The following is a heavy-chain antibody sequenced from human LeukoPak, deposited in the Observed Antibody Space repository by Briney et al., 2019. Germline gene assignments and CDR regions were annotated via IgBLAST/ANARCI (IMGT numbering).Heavy chain of an antibody. CDR2: IYHSGST. CDR3: AIPCSYGRKKYFQH. J-gene: IGHJ1*01. D-gene: IGHD5-18*01. V-gene: IGHV4-4*02. Sequence: PSETLSLTCAVSGGSISSSNWWSWVRQPPGKGLEWIGEIYHSGSTNYNPSLKSRVTISVDTSKNQFSLKLSSVTAADTAVYYCAIPCSYGRKKYFQHWGQGTLVTVSS. CDR1: GGSISSSNW.